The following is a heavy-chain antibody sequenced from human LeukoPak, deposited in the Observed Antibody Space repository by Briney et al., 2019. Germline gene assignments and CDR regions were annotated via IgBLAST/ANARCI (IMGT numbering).Heavy chain of an antibody. CDR2: ISGSGGST. CDR3: AKASNTWNYFDY. J-gene: IGHJ4*02. Sequence: GGSLRLSCAASGFTFISFAMSWVRQAPGRGLEWVSAISGSGGSTYYADSVKGRFTISRDNTKNTLALQMNSLRAEDTAIYYCAKASNTWNYFDYWGQGTLVTVSS. D-gene: IGHD1-1*01. CDR1: GFTFISFA. V-gene: IGHV3-23*01.